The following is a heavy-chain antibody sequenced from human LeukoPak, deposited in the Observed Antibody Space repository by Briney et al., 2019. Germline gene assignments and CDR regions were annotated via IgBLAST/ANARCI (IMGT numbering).Heavy chain of an antibody. CDR2: INHRGST. D-gene: IGHD2-2*01. CDR1: GGSFSGYY. CDR3: ARGPIVVVPAAMPREDY. Sequence: PSETLSLTCAVYGGSFSGYYWSWIRQPPGKGLEWIGEINHRGSTNYNPSLKSRVTISVDTSKNQFSLKLSSVTAADTAVYYCARGPIVVVPAAMPREDYWGQGTLVTVSS. J-gene: IGHJ4*02. V-gene: IGHV4-34*01.